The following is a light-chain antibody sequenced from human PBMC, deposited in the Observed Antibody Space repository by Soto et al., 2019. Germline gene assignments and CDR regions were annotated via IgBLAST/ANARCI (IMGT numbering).Light chain of an antibody. V-gene: IGKV1-5*01. CDR1: QSISSW. J-gene: IGKJ1*01. CDR2: DAA. Sequence: DIQMTQSPSTLSASVGDRVTITCRASQSISSWLAWYQQKPGKAPKLLIYDAASLKSGVPSRFSGSGSGTEFTLTISSLQPDDIATYYCQQYNSYPWTFGQGTKVEIK. CDR3: QQYNSYPWT.